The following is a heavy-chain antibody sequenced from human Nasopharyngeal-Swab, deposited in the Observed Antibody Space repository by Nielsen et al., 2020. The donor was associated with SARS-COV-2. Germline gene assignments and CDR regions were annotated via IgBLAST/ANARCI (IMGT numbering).Heavy chain of an antibody. D-gene: IGHD2-2*01. V-gene: IGHV1-69*01. J-gene: IGHJ5*02. CDR3: ARDLGCSSTSCYEGNWFDP. Sequence: ALQASGQGPGWMGGIIPIFGTANYAQKFQGRVTITADESTSTAYMELSSLRSEDTAVYYCARDLGCSSTSCYEGNWFDPWGQGTLVTVSS. CDR2: IIPIFGTA.